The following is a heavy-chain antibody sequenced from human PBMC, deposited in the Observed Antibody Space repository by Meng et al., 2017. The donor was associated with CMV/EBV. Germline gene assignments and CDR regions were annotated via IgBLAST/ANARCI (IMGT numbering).Heavy chain of an antibody. CDR1: TFSSYA. Sequence: TFSSYAISWVRQAAGQGLEWMGGIIPIFGTANYAQKFQGRVTITTDESTSTAYMELSSLRSEDTAVYYCARSLRYCSSTSCYTPVGYWGQGTLVTVSS. CDR3: ARSLRYCSSTSCYTPVGY. D-gene: IGHD2-2*02. J-gene: IGHJ4*02. V-gene: IGHV1-69*05. CDR2: IIPIFGTA.